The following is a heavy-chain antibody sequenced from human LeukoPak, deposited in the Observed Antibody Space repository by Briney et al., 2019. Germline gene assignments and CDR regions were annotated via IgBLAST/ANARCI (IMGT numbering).Heavy chain of an antibody. V-gene: IGHV4-34*01. D-gene: IGHD1-1*01. Sequence: SETLSLTCAVYGGSFSGYYWSWIRQPPGKGLEWIGEINHSGSTNYNPSLKSRVTISVDTSKNQFSLKLSSVTAADTAVYYCARGKYPRYRLGPTAFDYWGQGTLVTVSS. CDR2: INHSGST. CDR3: ARGKYPRYRLGPTAFDY. J-gene: IGHJ4*02. CDR1: GGSFSGYY.